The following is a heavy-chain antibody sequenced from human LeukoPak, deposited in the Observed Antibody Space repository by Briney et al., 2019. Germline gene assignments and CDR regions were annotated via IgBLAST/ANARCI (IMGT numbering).Heavy chain of an antibody. J-gene: IGHJ4*02. V-gene: IGHV3-13*01. D-gene: IGHD5-24*01. CDR3: ARPRRDGYNVLPLYFDY. CDR1: GFTFSSYD. Sequence: GGSLRLSCAASGFTFSSYDMHWVRLVIGKGLEWVSGIGTVGDTYYPGSVKGRFTISRDNAKNSLYLQMNSLRAEDTAAYYCARPRRDGYNVLPLYFDYWGQGTLVTVSS. CDR2: IGTVGDT.